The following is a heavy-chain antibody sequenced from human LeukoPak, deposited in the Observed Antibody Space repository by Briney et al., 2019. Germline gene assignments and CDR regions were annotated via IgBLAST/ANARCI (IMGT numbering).Heavy chain of an antibody. CDR2: ISGSGAST. CDR1: GFTLSTNA. J-gene: IGHJ4*02. V-gene: IGHV3-23*01. CDR3: AKDGGLWVSAHWGDS. D-gene: IGHD7-27*01. Sequence: GGSLRLSCLTSGFTLSTNAMSWVRQAPGKGLEWISGISGSGASTYYADSVKGRFTVSRDNSKNTLFLQMNSLRAEDTAVYYCAKDGGLWVSAHWGDSWGRGTLVTVSS.